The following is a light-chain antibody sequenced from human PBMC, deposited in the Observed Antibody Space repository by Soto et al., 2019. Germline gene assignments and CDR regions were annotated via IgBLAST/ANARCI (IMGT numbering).Light chain of an antibody. CDR3: CSYAGRRTFGAI. CDR2: EGS. CDR1: SSDIGSYNL. V-gene: IGLV2-23*03. J-gene: IGLJ2*01. Sequence: QSVLTQPASVSGSPGQSITISCTGTSSDIGSYNLVSWYQQHPGKAPQLIIYEGSKRPPGISNRFSAAKSGNTASLTISGLQAEDEAEYYCCSYAGRRTFGAIFGGGTKLTVL.